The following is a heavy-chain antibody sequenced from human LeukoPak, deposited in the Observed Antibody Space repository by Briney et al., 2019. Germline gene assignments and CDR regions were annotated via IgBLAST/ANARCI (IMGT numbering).Heavy chain of an antibody. CDR2: IIPIYGTA. D-gene: IGHD3-3*01. CDR3: ARGVILEWLPEYNWFDH. J-gene: IGHJ5*02. V-gene: IGHV1-69*05. CDR1: AGTFSSYA. Sequence: ASVKVSCKASAGTFSSYAISWLRQAPGQGPEWMGGIIPIYGTANYAHKFQSRITITTHESTTTAYMELSSLRSEDTAVYYCARGVILEWLPEYNWFDHWGQGTLVTVSS.